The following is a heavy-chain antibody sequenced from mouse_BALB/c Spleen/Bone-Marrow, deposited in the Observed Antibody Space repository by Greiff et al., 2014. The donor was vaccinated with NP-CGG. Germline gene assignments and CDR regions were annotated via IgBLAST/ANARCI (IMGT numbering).Heavy chain of an antibody. Sequence: EVQVVESGGGLVQPGGSLKLSCAASGFTFSSYTMSWVRQTPEKRLEWVAYISNGGGSTYYPDTVKGRFTISRDNAKNTLYLQMSSLKSEDTAMYYCARHVGSRGYYFDYWGQGTTLTVSS. V-gene: IGHV5-12-2*01. CDR3: ARHVGSRGYYFDY. CDR1: GFTFSSYT. D-gene: IGHD1-1*01. J-gene: IGHJ2*01. CDR2: ISNGGGST.